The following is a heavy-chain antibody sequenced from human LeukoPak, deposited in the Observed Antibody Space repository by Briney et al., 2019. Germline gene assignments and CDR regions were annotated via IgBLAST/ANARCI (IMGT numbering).Heavy chain of an antibody. J-gene: IGHJ3*02. D-gene: IGHD2-2*01. Sequence: PGGSLRLSCAASGFTFSSYWMSWVRQAPGKGLEWVSAISGSGGSTYYADSVKGRFTISRDNSKNTLYLQMNSLRAEDTAVYYCAKVLCSSTSCGDAFDIWGQGTMVTVSS. CDR1: GFTFSSYW. CDR2: ISGSGGST. V-gene: IGHV3-23*01. CDR3: AKVLCSSTSCGDAFDI.